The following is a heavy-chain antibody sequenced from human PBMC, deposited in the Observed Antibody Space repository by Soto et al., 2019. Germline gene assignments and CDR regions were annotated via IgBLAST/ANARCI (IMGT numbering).Heavy chain of an antibody. D-gene: IGHD4-17*01. CDR3: ARKLGGDYDTYYYYGMDV. J-gene: IGHJ6*02. CDR2: ISGSGGST. V-gene: IGHV3-23*01. CDR1: GFTFSSHA. Sequence: GGSLRLSCAASGFTFSSHAMSWVRQAPGKGLEWVSAISGSGGSTYYADSVKGRFTISRDNSKNTLYLQMNSLRAEDTAVYYCARKLGGDYDTYYYYGMDVSGQGTTVTVSS.